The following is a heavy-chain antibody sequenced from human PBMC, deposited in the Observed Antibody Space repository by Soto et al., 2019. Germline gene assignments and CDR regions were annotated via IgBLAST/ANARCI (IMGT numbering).Heavy chain of an antibody. CDR3: GRGRASGRYYLLDY. D-gene: IGHD3-10*01. J-gene: IGHJ4*02. CDR1: EHSFPTYD. Sequence: ASLSVAGKSTEHSFPTYDINWVRQATGHGLEWMGWINPNSGNIGYAQRFQGRVTMTRDTAIRTAYMEVSSLRSDDAAVYYCGRGRASGRYYLLDYWGQ. V-gene: IGHV1-8*01. CDR2: INPNSGNI.